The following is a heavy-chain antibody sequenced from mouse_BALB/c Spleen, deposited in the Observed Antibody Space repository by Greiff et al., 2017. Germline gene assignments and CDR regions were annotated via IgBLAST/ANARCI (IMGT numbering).Heavy chain of an antibody. Sequence: QVQLQQSGAELAKPGASVKMSCKASGYTFTSYWMHWVKQRPGQGLEWIGYINPSTGYTEYNQKFKDKATLTADESSSTAYMQLSSLTSEDSAVYYCAREDYYGNYVVWGAGTTVTVSS. CDR1: GYTFTSYW. J-gene: IGHJ1*01. CDR3: AREDYYGNYVV. CDR2: INPSTGYT. D-gene: IGHD2-1*01. V-gene: IGHV1-7*01.